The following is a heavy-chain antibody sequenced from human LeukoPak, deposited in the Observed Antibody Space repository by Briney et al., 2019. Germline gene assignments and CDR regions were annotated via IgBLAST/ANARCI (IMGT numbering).Heavy chain of an antibody. D-gene: IGHD3-10*01. CDR1: GFIFNNYG. Sequence: GGSLRLSCAASGFIFNNYGLVWVRQAPGKGLEWVSAISGSGGSTYYADSVKGRFTISRDNSKNTLYLQMNSLRAEDTAVYYCAKMRRGVIITPFDYWGQGTLVTVSS. V-gene: IGHV3-23*01. CDR2: ISGSGGST. CDR3: AKMRRGVIITPFDY. J-gene: IGHJ4*02.